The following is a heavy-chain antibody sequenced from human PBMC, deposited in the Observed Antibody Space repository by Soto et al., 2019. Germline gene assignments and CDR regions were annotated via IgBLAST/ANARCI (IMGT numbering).Heavy chain of an antibody. D-gene: IGHD2-15*01. CDR3: ARLVAYCSGGSCYSLYGVGFS. CDR1: GGSISSSSYY. V-gene: IGHV4-39*01. Sequence: PSETLSLTCTVSGGSISSSSYYWGWIRQPPGKGLEWIGSIYYSGSTYYNPSLKSRVTISVDTSKNQFSLKLSSVTAADTAVYYCARLVAYCSGGSCYSLYGVGFSWGQGTLVTVSS. J-gene: IGHJ4*02. CDR2: IYYSGST.